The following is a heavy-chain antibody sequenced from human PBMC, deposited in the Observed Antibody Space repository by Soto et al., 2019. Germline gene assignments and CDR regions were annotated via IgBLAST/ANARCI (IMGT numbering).Heavy chain of an antibody. CDR1: GGSISSYY. J-gene: IGHJ4*02. Sequence: QVQLQESGPGLLKPSETLSLTCTVSGGSISSYYWSWIRQSAGKGLEWIGRIYTSGSTNYNPSLKSRVTMSVDTSKNQFSLKLSSVTAPDTAVYYCARACSSNSCYDVFDYWGQGTLVTVSS. D-gene: IGHD2-2*01. CDR2: IYTSGST. CDR3: ARACSSNSCYDVFDY. V-gene: IGHV4-4*07.